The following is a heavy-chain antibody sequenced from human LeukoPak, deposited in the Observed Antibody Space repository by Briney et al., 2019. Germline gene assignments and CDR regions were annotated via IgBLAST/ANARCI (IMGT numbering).Heavy chain of an antibody. CDR3: ARRSGSSRLGYMDV. Sequence: ASVKVSCKASGYTFTGYYMHWVRQAPGQGLEWMGWINPNSGGTNYAQKFQGRVTMTRDTSISTAYMELSRLRSDDTAVYYCARRSGSSRLGYMDVWGKGTTVTVSS. CDR1: GYTFTGYY. V-gene: IGHV1-2*02. D-gene: IGHD1-26*01. J-gene: IGHJ6*03. CDR2: INPNSGGT.